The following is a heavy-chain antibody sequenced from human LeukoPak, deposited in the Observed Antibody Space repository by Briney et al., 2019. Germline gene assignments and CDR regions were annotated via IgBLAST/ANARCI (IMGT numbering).Heavy chain of an antibody. CDR1: GYSFTSYW. Sequence: GESLKISCKGSGYSFTSYWIGWVRQMPGKGLEWMGIIYPGDSDTRYSPSFQGQVTISADKSISTAYLQWSSLKASDTAVYYCARPNGGNTNDDAFDIWGQGTMVTVSS. CDR2: IYPGDSDT. J-gene: IGHJ3*02. CDR3: ARPNGGNTNDDAFDI. V-gene: IGHV5-51*01. D-gene: IGHD2-8*01.